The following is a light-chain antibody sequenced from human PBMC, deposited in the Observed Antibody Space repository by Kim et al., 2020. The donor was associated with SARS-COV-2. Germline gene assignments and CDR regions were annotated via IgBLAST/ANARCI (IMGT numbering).Light chain of an antibody. CDR3: QQYGSSPYT. Sequence: SLSPGERATLSCRASQSVSSSYLAWYQQKPGQAPRLLIYGASSRATGIPDRFSGSGSGTDFTLTISRLEPEDFAVYYCQQYGSSPYTFGQGTK. CDR1: QSVSSSY. V-gene: IGKV3-20*01. J-gene: IGKJ2*01. CDR2: GAS.